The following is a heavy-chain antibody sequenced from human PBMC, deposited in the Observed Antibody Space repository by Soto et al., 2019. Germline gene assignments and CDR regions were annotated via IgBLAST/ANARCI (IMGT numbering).Heavy chain of an antibody. CDR2: ISFDGSNQ. D-gene: IGHD1-26*01. CDR1: GFTFTSFA. Sequence: QVQLVESGGGVVQPGRSLRLSCAASGFTFTSFAFHWVRQAPGKGLEWVTVISFDGSNQYYADSVKGRFTIARDDSKNTLYLQMNSLRTEDTAVYYCARGLATTPDFWGQGTLVTVAS. J-gene: IGHJ4*02. CDR3: ARGLATTPDF. V-gene: IGHV3-30*03.